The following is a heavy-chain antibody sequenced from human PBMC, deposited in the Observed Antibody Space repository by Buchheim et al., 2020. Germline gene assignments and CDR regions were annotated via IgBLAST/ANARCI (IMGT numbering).Heavy chain of an antibody. CDR1: EFTFSSYW. Sequence: EVQLVESGGGLVQPGGSLRLSCAASEFTFSSYWMSWVRQAPGKGLEWVANIKQDGSEKYYVDSVKGRFTISRDNAKNSLYLQMNSLRAEDTAVYYCARDSLYSSSSFPSPWGQGTL. CDR2: IKQDGSEK. CDR3: ARDSLYSSSSFPSP. J-gene: IGHJ4*02. D-gene: IGHD6-6*01. V-gene: IGHV3-7*01.